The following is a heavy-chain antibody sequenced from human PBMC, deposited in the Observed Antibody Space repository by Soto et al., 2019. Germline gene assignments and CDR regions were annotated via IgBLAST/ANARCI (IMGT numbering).Heavy chain of an antibody. CDR1: HC. D-gene: IGHD1-26*01. CDR3: ARGCSGSDNCQIIDY. J-gene: IGHJ4*02. V-gene: IGHV3-33*05. Sequence: HCEHGVRPAPGKGLDWVTVISADGSHIQYADAVKGRFTVSRDNSKTALYLQMNSLRAEDSAVYDFARGCSGSDNCQIIDYWGQGTCVTVSS. CDR2: ISADGSHI.